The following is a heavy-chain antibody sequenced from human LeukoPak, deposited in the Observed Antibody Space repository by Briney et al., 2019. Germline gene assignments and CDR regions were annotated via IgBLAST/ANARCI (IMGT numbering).Heavy chain of an antibody. V-gene: IGHV1-69*06. CDR3: ARVSVVVTAIGTYYYYYGMDV. Sequence: GASVKVSCKASGGTFSSYAISWVRQAPGQGLEWMGGSALIFGTANYAQKFQGRVTITADKSTSTAYMELSSLRSEDTAVYYCARVSVVVTAIGTYYYYYGMDVWGKGTTVTVSS. J-gene: IGHJ6*04. CDR2: SALIFGTA. D-gene: IGHD2-21*02. CDR1: GGTFSSYA.